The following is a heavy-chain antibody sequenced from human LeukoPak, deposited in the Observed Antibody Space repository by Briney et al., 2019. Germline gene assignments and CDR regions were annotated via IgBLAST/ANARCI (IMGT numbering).Heavy chain of an antibody. CDR3: ARGNGDLDY. D-gene: IGHD4-17*01. CDR2: INHSGST. V-gene: IGHV4-34*01. J-gene: IGHJ4*02. CDR1: GGSFSGYY. Sequence: SETLSLTCAVYGGSFSGYYWSWIRQPPGKGLEWIGEINHSGSTNYNPSLKSRVTISVDTSKNQFSLKLSSVTAADTAVYYCARGNGDLDYWGQGTLVTVSS.